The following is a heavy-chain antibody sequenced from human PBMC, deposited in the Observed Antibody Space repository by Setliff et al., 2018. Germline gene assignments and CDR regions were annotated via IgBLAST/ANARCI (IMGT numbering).Heavy chain of an antibody. D-gene: IGHD4-17*01. CDR2: IFYSGSS. V-gene: IGHV4-59*01. J-gene: IGHJ4*02. Sequence: SETLSLTCTVSGVSIRSYYWSWIRQPPGKGLEWIGYIFYSGSSNYNPSLQSRVSISVDTSKNQLSLKLDSLIAADTAVYFCARLPRTVTHFDYWGQGALVTVPQ. CDR3: ARLPRTVTHFDY. CDR1: GVSIRSYY.